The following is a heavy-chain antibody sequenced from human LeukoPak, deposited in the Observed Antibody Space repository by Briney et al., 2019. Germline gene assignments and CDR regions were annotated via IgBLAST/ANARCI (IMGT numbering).Heavy chain of an antibody. CDR3: AKDQRYYYDSSGYSSPDY. J-gene: IGHJ4*02. Sequence: GGSLRLSCAASGFTFSSYSMNWVRQAPGKGLEWVSYISSSSSTIYYADSVKGRFTISRDNAKNSLYLQMNSLRAEDTAVYYCAKDQRYYYDSSGYSSPDYWGQGTLVTVSS. V-gene: IGHV3-48*01. CDR1: GFTFSSYS. D-gene: IGHD3-22*01. CDR2: ISSSSSTI.